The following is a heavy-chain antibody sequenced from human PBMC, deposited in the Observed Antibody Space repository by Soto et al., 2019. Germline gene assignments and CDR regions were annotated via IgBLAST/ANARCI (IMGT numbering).Heavy chain of an antibody. CDR2: INAANGDT. D-gene: IGHD6-13*01. V-gene: IGHV1-3*01. CDR1: GYTFTSYG. Sequence: GPSVKVSCKASGYTFTSYGIHWVRQAPGQRLEWMGWINAANGDTKYSPKFQGRVTITRDTSASTAYMELSSLRSEDTAVYYCVRRHVSATGIDWFDPWGQGTLVTVSS. CDR3: VRRHVSATGIDWFDP. J-gene: IGHJ5*02.